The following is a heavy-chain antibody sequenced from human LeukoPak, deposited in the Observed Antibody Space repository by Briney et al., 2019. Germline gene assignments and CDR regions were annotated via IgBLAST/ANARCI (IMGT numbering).Heavy chain of an antibody. Sequence: SGGSLRLSCAASGFTFSSYWMHWVRHAPGKGLVWVSRINSDGSSTSYADSVKGRFTISRDNAKNTLYLQMNSLRAEDTAVYYCARDLGSDCSSTSCYRWGMDVWGQGTTVTVSS. CDR1: GFTFSSYW. CDR2: INSDGSST. D-gene: IGHD2-2*02. CDR3: ARDLGSDCSSTSCYRWGMDV. J-gene: IGHJ6*02. V-gene: IGHV3-74*01.